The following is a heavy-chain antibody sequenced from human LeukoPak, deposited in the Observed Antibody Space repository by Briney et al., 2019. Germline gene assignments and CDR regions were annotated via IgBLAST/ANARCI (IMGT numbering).Heavy chain of an antibody. V-gene: IGHV3-9*03. CDR2: ISWNSGSI. D-gene: IGHD1-26*01. Sequence: SGGSLRLSCAASGFTFDDYAMHWVRQAPGKGLEWVSGISWNSGSIGYADSVKGRFTISRDNAKNSLYLQMNSLRAEDMALYYCAKGRGSYFQSEYFQHWGQGTLVTVSS. CDR1: GFTFDDYA. J-gene: IGHJ1*01. CDR3: AKGRGSYFQSEYFQH.